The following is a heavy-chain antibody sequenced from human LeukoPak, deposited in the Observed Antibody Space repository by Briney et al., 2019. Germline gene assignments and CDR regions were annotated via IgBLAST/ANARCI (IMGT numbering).Heavy chain of an antibody. D-gene: IGHD4-17*01. Sequence: SETLSLTCTVSGGSISSYYWSWIWQPPGKGLEWIGYIYYSGSTNYNPSLKSRVTISVDTSKNQFSLKLSSVTAADTAVYYCARGSYYGAQGVDYWGQGTLVTVSS. CDR2: IYYSGST. V-gene: IGHV4-59*01. CDR1: GGSISSYY. CDR3: ARGSYYGAQGVDY. J-gene: IGHJ4*02.